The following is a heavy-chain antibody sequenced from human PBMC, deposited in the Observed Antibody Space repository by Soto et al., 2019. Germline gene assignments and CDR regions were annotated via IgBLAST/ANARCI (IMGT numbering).Heavy chain of an antibody. J-gene: IGHJ4*02. CDR1: GGFISRRNQY. V-gene: IGHV4-39*02. CDR3: ARRNDYVRESNRLYYFKH. CDR2: ASYSGTT. Sequence: QLQLQESGPGLVKPSETLSLTCTVSGGFISRRNQYLGWIRQPPGKGLEWVGSASYSGTTYHNPSRKSRLTISADTSKNHFSLRLSSVTAADTALYYCARRNDYVRESNRLYYFKHWGKGALVTVSS. D-gene: IGHD3-16*02.